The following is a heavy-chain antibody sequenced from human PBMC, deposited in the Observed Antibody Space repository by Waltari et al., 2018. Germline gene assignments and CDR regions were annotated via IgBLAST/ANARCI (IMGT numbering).Heavy chain of an antibody. D-gene: IGHD6-6*01. V-gene: IGHV1-69*13. CDR3: ARSPRWRQQLVPGYFDY. CDR2: IIPIFGTA. CDR1: GGTFSSYA. Sequence: QVQLVQSGAEVKKPGSSVKVSCKASGGTFSSYAISWVRQAPGQGLEWMGRIIPIFGTANYAQKFQGRVTITADKSTSTAYMELSSLRSEDTAVYYCARSPRWRQQLVPGYFDYWGQGTLVTVSS. J-gene: IGHJ4*02.